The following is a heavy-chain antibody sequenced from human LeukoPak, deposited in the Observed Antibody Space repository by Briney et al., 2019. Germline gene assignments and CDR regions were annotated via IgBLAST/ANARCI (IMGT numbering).Heavy chain of an antibody. V-gene: IGHV3-30-3*01. D-gene: IGHD3-3*01. Sequence: GGSLRLSCAASGFTFSSYAMHWVRQAPGKGLEWVAVISYDGSNKYYADSAKGRFTISRDNSKATLYLRKSSPRVEDTVIYYCAKGVVGDPSYHFDSWGQGILVTVSS. CDR3: AKGVVGDPSYHFDS. CDR1: GFTFSSYA. CDR2: ISYDGSNK. J-gene: IGHJ4*02.